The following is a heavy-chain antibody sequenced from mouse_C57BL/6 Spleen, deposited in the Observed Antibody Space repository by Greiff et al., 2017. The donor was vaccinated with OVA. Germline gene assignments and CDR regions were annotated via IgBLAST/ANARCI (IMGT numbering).Heavy chain of an antibody. D-gene: IGHD2-5*01. CDR2: IYPGDGDT. Sequence: VQLQQSGPELVKPGASVKISCKASGYAFSSSWMNWVKQRPGKGLEWIGRIYPGDGDTNYNGKFKGKATLTADKSSSTAYMQLSSLTSEYSAVYVGARGSNYDAMDYWGQGTSVTVSS. J-gene: IGHJ4*01. CDR1: GYAFSSSW. CDR3: ARGSNYDAMDY. V-gene: IGHV1-82*01.